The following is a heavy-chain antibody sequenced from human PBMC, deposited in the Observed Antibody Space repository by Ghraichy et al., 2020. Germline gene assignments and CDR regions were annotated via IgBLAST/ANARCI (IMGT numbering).Heavy chain of an antibody. Sequence: SQTLSLTCTVSGGSISNYYWSWIRQPPGKGLEWIGYIYYSGSTNYNPSLKSRVAISVDTSKNQFSLKLSSVTAVDTAVYYCASVNYDILTGYRDWYFDLWGRGTPVSVSS. V-gene: IGHV4-59*01. CDR3: ASVNYDILTGYRDWYFDL. CDR2: IYYSGST. CDR1: GGSISNYY. J-gene: IGHJ2*01. D-gene: IGHD3-9*01.